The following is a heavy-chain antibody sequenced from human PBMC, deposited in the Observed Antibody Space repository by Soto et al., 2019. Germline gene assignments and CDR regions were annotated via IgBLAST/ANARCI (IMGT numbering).Heavy chain of an antibody. CDR3: VRGKERVYFDNGGPV. CDR1: GFTFSTFG. J-gene: IGHJ4*02. Sequence: QVQLVESGGGVVQPGRSLRLSCAASGFTFSTFGIHWVRQAPGKGLEWVALISYDGRYKYYRDSVQGRFTISRDDSKSTVFLQRNSLGAEDTAVYYCVRGKERVYFDNGGPVWGQGTLVTVSS. D-gene: IGHD3-22*01. CDR2: ISYDGRYK. V-gene: IGHV3-30*03.